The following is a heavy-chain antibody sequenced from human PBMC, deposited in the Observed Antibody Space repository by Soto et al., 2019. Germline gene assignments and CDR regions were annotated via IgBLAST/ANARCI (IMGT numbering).Heavy chain of an antibody. D-gene: IGHD3-16*01. V-gene: IGHV1-8*01. J-gene: IGHJ6*02. Sequence: GASVKVSCKASGNTFTSYDINWVRQATGHGLEWMGWINPNSGNIGYAQKFQGRFTISRDNAKKSLFLQMNSLRPEDTAVYYCVGALTYEVPYYYYGMDVWGQGTTVTVSS. CDR2: INPNSGNI. CDR1: GNTFTSYD. CDR3: VGALTYEVPYYYYGMDV.